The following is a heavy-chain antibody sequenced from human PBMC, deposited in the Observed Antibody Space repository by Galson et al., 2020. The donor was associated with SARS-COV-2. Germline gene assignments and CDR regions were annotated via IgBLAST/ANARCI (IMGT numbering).Heavy chain of an antibody. D-gene: IGHD3-22*01. CDR3: ARETDDDSSSWYDY. J-gene: IGHJ4*02. V-gene: IGHV3-30*04. CDR2: ISYDGTTI. CDR1: GFTFSSSA. Sequence: QLGESLKIPCAASGFTFSSSAMHWVRQAPGKGLEWVAIISYDGTTIYKSDSVKGRFTISRDISKNILYLQMNRLRPEDTGVYYCARETDDDSSSWYDYVGQGTLVTVSP.